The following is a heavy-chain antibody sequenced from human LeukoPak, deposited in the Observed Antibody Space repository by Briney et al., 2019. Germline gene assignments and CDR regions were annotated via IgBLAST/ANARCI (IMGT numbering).Heavy chain of an antibody. Sequence: GGSLRLSCAASGFTFSSYWMHWVRQAPGKGLVWVPRINTDGSSTSYADSVKGRFTISRDNAKNTLYLQMNSLRAEDTAVYYCARETATYYDILTGYYKDDYWGQGTLVTVSS. CDR2: INTDGSST. CDR1: GFTFSSYW. D-gene: IGHD3-9*01. V-gene: IGHV3-74*01. J-gene: IGHJ4*02. CDR3: ARETATYYDILTGYYKDDY.